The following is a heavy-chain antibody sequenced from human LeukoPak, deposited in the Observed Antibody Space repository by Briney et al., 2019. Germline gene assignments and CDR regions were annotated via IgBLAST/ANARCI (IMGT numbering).Heavy chain of an antibody. CDR2: IDSGGYT. CDR1: RFTVSSSY. CDR3: ARGGSGWYAFDS. J-gene: IGHJ4*02. D-gene: IGHD6-19*01. Sequence: GGSLILSCAASRFTVSSSYMNWVRQAPGKGLEWVSLIDSGGYTYYADSVKGRFTISRDNSKNTLYLQMSSLRVEDMAVYYCARGGSGWYAFDSWGQGTLVTVSS. V-gene: IGHV3-66*01.